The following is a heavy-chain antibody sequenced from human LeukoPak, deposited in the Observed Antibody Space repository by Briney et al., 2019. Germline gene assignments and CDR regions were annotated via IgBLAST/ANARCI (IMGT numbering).Heavy chain of an antibody. J-gene: IGHJ4*02. D-gene: IGHD5-18*01. Sequence: GSLRLSCAASGFTFSSYWMSWVRQAPGNGLEWVANIKQDGSEKYYVDSVKGRFTISRDNAKNSLYLQMNSLRAEDTAVYYCARVQGGYSYGYLAYWGQGTLVTVSS. V-gene: IGHV3-7*01. CDR1: GFTFSSYW. CDR3: ARVQGGYSYGYLAY. CDR2: IKQDGSEK.